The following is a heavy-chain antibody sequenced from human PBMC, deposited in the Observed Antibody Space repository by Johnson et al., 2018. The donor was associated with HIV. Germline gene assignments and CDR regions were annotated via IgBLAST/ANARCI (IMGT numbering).Heavy chain of an antibody. CDR3: AKGVENFSYVWNDAFDI. Sequence: VQLVESGGGVVQPGRSLRLSCAAAGFSFSAYAMHWVRQAPGRGLEWVAVISYDGSNKYNVHFTKGRFTISRDNSKDILYLQMNSLRPEDTAVYFCAKGVENFSYVWNDAFDIGGQGTIVTVSS. V-gene: IGHV3-30-3*01. CDR1: GFSFSAYA. CDR2: ISYDGSNK. D-gene: IGHD3-16*01. J-gene: IGHJ3*02.